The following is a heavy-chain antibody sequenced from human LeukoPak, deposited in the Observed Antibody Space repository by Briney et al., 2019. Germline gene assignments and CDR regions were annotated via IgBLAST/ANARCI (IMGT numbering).Heavy chain of an antibody. V-gene: IGHV3-23*01. Sequence: GGSLRLSCAASGFTFSSYAMSWVRRAPGKGLEWVSGISGSGGSTYNADSVRGRFTISRDNSKNTLYLQMNSLRGEDTAIYYCATKGSSSWRFDNWGQGTLVTVSS. CDR2: ISGSGGST. D-gene: IGHD6-13*01. CDR3: ATKGSSSWRFDN. CDR1: GFTFSSYA. J-gene: IGHJ4*02.